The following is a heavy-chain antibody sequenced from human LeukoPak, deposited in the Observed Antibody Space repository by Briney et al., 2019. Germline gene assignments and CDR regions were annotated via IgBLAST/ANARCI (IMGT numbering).Heavy chain of an antibody. Sequence: PGGSLRLSCAASGFTFSSYSMNWVRQAPGKGLEWVSSISSSSSYIYYADSVKGRFTISRDNAKNSLYLQMNSLRAEDTAVYYCALDIVATTPDPPNYWGQGTLVTVSS. D-gene: IGHD5-12*01. CDR2: ISSSSSYI. CDR1: GFTFSSYS. V-gene: IGHV3-21*01. J-gene: IGHJ4*02. CDR3: ALDIVATTPDPPNY.